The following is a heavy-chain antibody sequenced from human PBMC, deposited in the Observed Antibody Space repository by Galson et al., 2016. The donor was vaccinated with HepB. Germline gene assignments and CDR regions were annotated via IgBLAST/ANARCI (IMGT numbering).Heavy chain of an antibody. CDR3: ARDGSSWLRD. J-gene: IGHJ4*02. CDR2: MKHDGSAT. CDR1: GFNFSANW. D-gene: IGHD5-12*01. V-gene: IGHV3-7*01. Sequence: SLRLSCAASGFNFSANWMTWVRLAPGKGLEWVANMKHDGSATYYADSVKGRFSISRDNARNSLYLQMNNLKGEDTAVYYCARDGSSWLRDWGQGTLVVVSS.